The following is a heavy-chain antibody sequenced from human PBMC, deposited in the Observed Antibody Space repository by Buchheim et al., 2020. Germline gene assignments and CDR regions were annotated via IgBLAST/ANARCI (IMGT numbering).Heavy chain of an antibody. D-gene: IGHD2-15*01. J-gene: IGHJ6*02. CDR1: GFTFSRYW. CDR3: VRESQVVAPGSGRLTYYGMDV. CDR2: IHQDGGEK. V-gene: IGHV3-7*01. Sequence: EVQLVESGGDLVQPGGSLRLSCGASGFTFSRYWMSWVRQAPGKGLEWVANIHQDGGEKYYVDSLKGRFTISRANAKSSLFFQMNSLRVEDTAVYYCVRESQVVAPGSGRLTYYGMDVGGQGTT.